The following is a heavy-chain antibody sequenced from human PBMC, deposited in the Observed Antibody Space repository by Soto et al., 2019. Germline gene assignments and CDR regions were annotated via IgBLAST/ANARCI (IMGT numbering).Heavy chain of an antibody. J-gene: IGHJ4*02. CDR3: ARGGGLRLGELSFNY. CDR1: GGTFSSYA. CDR2: IIPIFGTA. Sequence: RASVKVSCKASGGTFSSYAISWVRQAPGQGLEWMGGIIPIFGTANYAQKFQGRVTITADESTSTAYMELSSLRSEDTAVYYCARGGGLRLGELSFNYWGQGTLVTVSS. V-gene: IGHV1-69*13. D-gene: IGHD3-16*02.